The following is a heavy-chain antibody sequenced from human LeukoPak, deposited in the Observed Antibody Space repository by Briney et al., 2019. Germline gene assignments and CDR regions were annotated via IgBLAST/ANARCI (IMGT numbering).Heavy chain of an antibody. CDR1: GGSISSYY. CDR2: IYTSGST. J-gene: IGHJ6*03. V-gene: IGHV4-4*07. Sequence: NPSETLSLTCTVSGGSISSYYWSWIRQPAGKGLEWIGRIYTSGSTNYNPSLKSRVTMSVDTSKNQFSLKLSSVTAADTAVYYCAREIWSYYYGSGSYYNYYYYYYMDVWGKGTTVTISS. CDR3: AREIWSYYYGSGSYYNYYYYYYMDV. D-gene: IGHD3-10*01.